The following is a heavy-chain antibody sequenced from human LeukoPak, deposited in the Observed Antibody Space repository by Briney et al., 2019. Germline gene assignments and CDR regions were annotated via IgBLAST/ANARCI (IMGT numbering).Heavy chain of an antibody. D-gene: IGHD4-17*01. CDR1: GGSISSGGYS. CDR3: ASRTTVTTWDY. J-gene: IGHJ4*02. Sequence: SQTLSLTCAVSGGSISSGGYSWSWIRQPPGKGLEWIGEIYHSGSTNYNPSLKSRVTISVDKSKNQFSLKLSSVTAADTAVYYCASRTTVTTWDYWGQGTLVTVSS. CDR2: IYHSGST. V-gene: IGHV4-30-2*01.